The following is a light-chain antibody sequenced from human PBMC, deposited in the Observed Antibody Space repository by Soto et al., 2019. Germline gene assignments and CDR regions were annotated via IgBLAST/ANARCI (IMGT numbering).Light chain of an antibody. V-gene: IGLV2-14*01. CDR3: NSYTSRSSGV. Sequence: QSALTQPASVSGSPGQSITISCTGTSSDVGGYHYVSWYQPHPGKAPKLMIYDVFNRPSGVSKRFSGSKSGNTASLTISGLRAEDEADYYCNSYTSRSSGVFGTGTRSPS. CDR1: SSDVGGYHY. CDR2: DVF. J-gene: IGLJ1*01.